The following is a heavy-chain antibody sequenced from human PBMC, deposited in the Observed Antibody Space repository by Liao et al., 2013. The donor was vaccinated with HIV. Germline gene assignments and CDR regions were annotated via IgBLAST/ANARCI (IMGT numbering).Heavy chain of an antibody. D-gene: IGHD6-6*01. V-gene: IGHV4-4*07. Sequence: QLQLQESGPGLVKPSETLSLTCTVSGGSISAYYWTWIRQPAGKGLEWIGHIYTGMSTTGTTNYNPSLKSRVSISADTSSNHVSLKLTSVTAADTAMYYCARDRGYSRSSGWFDPWGQGTLVTVSS. CDR1: GGSISAYY. J-gene: IGHJ5*02. CDR3: ARDRGYSRSSGWFDP. CDR2: IYTGMSTTGTT.